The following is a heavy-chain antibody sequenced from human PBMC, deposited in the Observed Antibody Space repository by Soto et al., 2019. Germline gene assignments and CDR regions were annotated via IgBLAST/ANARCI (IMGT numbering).Heavy chain of an antibody. Sequence: SETLSLTCAVSGGSFSGYYWSWIRQPPGKGLEWIGEINHSGSTNYNPSLKSRVTISVDTSKNQFSLKLSSVTAADTAVYYCARGPYCSSTSCPNYYYYGMDVWGQGTTVTVSS. V-gene: IGHV4-34*01. D-gene: IGHD2-2*01. J-gene: IGHJ6*02. CDR2: INHSGST. CDR3: ARGPYCSSTSCPNYYYYGMDV. CDR1: GGSFSGYY.